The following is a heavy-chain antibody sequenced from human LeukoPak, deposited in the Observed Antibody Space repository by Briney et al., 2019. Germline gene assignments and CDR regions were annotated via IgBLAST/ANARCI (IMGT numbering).Heavy chain of an antibody. J-gene: IGHJ4*02. CDR1: GGSFSGYY. CDR2: INHSGST. Sequence: SETLSLTCPVYGGSFSGYYWSWIRQPPGKWLEWIGEINHSGSTNYNPSLKSRVTISVDTSKNQFSLKLSSVTAADTAVYYCAKDGYSSSCFDYWGQGTLVTVSS. V-gene: IGHV4-34*01. D-gene: IGHD6-13*01. CDR3: AKDGYSSSCFDY.